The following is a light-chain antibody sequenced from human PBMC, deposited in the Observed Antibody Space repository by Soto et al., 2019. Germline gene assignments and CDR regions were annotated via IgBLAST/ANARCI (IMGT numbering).Light chain of an antibody. CDR2: GAS. J-gene: IGKJ5*01. CDR3: QQYLNSPIT. Sequence: EIVLTQSPGTLSLSPGEGATLSCRASQSVSNNYLGWYQQKPGQAPRLLIYGASNRATGIPDRFSGSGSGTDFTLTISRLEPEDFALYYCQQYLNSPITFGQGPRLEIK. CDR1: QSVSNNY. V-gene: IGKV3-20*01.